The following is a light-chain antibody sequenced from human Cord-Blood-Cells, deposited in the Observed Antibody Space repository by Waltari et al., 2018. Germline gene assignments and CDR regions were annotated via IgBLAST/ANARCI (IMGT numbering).Light chain of an antibody. CDR3: QQYNSYSYT. Sequence: RVTITCRASQSISSWLAWYQQKPGKAPKLLIYDASSLESGVPSRFSGSGSGTEFTLTISSLQPDDFATYYCQQYNSYSYTFGQGTKLEIK. CDR1: QSISSW. V-gene: IGKV1-5*01. CDR2: DAS. J-gene: IGKJ2*01.